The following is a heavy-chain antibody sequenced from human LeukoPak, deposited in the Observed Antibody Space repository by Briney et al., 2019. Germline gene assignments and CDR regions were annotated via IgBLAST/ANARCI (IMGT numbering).Heavy chain of an antibody. CDR2: IRYDGSNK. Sequence: GGSLRLSCAASGFTFSSYGMHWVRQAPGKGLEWVAFIRYDGSNKYYADSVKGRFTISRDNSKNTLYLQMNSLRAEDTAVYYCAKGYYDSSGELDAFDIWGQGTMVTVSS. D-gene: IGHD3-22*01. CDR3: AKGYYDSSGELDAFDI. V-gene: IGHV3-30*02. CDR1: GFTFSSYG. J-gene: IGHJ3*02.